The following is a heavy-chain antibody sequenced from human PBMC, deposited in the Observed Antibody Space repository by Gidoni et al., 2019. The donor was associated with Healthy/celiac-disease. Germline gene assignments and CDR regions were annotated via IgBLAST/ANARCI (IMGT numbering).Heavy chain of an antibody. V-gene: IGHV1-46*01. J-gene: IGHJ4*02. CDR3: ARAVKVQATQSITMVRGVIIMGY. CDR1: GYTFTRYY. Sequence: QVQLVQSGAEVKKPGASVKVSCKASGYTFTRYYMQWVRQAPGQGLEWMGIINPSGGSKSYAQKYQGRVTMTRDTSTSTVDMELSSLRSEDTAVYYCARAVKVQATQSITMVRGVIIMGYWGQGTLVTVSS. D-gene: IGHD3-10*01. CDR2: INPSGGSK.